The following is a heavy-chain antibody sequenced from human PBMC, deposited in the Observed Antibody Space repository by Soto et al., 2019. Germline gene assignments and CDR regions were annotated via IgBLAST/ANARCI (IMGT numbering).Heavy chain of an antibody. Sequence: GFLRLPFASSWFPLSRYAMSLVPQASGEGPELGSAISGSGGSTYYADPVKGRFTISRDNSKNKLYLQMNSLRAEDTAVYYCAKNPAIAVAGVEYFQHWGQGTLVTVSS. J-gene: IGHJ1*01. D-gene: IGHD6-19*01. V-gene: IGHV3-23*01. CDR1: WFPLSRYA. CDR3: AKNPAIAVAGVEYFQH. CDR2: ISGSGGST.